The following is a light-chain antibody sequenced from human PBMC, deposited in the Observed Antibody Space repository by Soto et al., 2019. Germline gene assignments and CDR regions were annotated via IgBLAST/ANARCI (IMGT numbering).Light chain of an antibody. CDR1: SSNIGAGFD. CDR2: AND. Sequence: QSVLTQPPSASATPGQRVTISCAGTSSNIGAGFDVHWYQQLPGTAPKLLIYANDDRPSGVPDRFSGSTSGTSASLAITGLQAEDAADYYCQSYDNSLLAYVFGGGTKLTVL. V-gene: IGLV1-40*01. J-gene: IGLJ2*01. CDR3: QSYDNSLLAYV.